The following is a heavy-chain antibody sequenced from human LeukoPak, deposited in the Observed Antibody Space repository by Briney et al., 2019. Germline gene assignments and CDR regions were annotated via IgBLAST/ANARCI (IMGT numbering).Heavy chain of an antibody. D-gene: IGHD6-13*01. V-gene: IGHV4-4*07. CDR3: ARVPDSSSWYPSGWFDP. CDR1: GGSISSYY. Sequence: SETLSLTCTVSGGSISSYYWSWIRQPAGKGLERIGRIYTSGSTNYNPSLKSRVTMSVDTSKNQFSLKLSSVTAADTAVYYCARVPDSSSWYPSGWFDPWGQGTLVTVSS. CDR2: IYTSGST. J-gene: IGHJ5*02.